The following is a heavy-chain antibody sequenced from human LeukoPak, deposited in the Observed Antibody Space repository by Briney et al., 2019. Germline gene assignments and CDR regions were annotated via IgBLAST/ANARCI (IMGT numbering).Heavy chain of an antibody. V-gene: IGHV3-7*01. CDR2: IKQDGSEK. Sequence: PGGSLRLSCAAYGFTFSSYWMSWVRQAPGKGLEWVASIKQDGSEKYYVDSVKGRFTISRDNAKNSLYLQMNSLRAEDTAVYYCARGPHRYGDYYFDYWGQGTLVTVSS. J-gene: IGHJ4*02. CDR1: GFTFSSYW. D-gene: IGHD4-17*01. CDR3: ARGPHRYGDYYFDY.